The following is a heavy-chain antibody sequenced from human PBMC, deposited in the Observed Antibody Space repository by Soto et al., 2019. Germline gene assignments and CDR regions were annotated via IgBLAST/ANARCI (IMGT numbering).Heavy chain of an antibody. CDR1: GVSFSGYY. CDR2: INHSGST. CDR3: ARGGRYYDILTGYYPDDWFDP. J-gene: IGHJ5*02. D-gene: IGHD3-9*01. Sequence: TDTLSLTCAVYGVSFSGYYWSWIRQPPGKGLERIGEINHSGSTNYNPYLKSRVTISVDTSKNQFSLKLSSVTAADTAVYYCARGGRYYDILTGYYPDDWFDPWGQGTLVTVSS. V-gene: IGHV4-34*01.